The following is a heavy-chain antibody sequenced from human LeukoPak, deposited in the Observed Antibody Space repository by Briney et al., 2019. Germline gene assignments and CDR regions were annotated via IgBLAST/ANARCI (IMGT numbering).Heavy chain of an antibody. CDR1: GFTFSTYW. CDR2: INQDGGEK. D-gene: IGHD2-15*01. Sequence: GGSLRLSCAGSGFTFSTYWMSWVRQAPGKGLEWVANINQDGGEKHYVDSVKGRFTISRDNSKNTLYLQMNSLRAEDTAVYYCARGRDIVVVVAALLGAFDIWGQGTMVTVSS. CDR3: ARGRDIVVVVAALLGAFDI. J-gene: IGHJ3*02. V-gene: IGHV3-7*02.